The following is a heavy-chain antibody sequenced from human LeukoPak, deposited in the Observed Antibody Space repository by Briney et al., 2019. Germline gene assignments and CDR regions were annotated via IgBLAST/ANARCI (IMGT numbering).Heavy chain of an antibody. V-gene: IGHV4-59*08. CDR3: ARHLVGAALYYFDY. D-gene: IGHD2-15*01. J-gene: IGHJ4*02. CDR1: GGSISSYY. Sequence: KPSETLSLTCTVSGGSISSYYWSWIRQPPWKGLEWIGYIYYSGSTNYNPSLKSRVTISVDTSKNQFSLKLSSVTAADTAVYYCARHLVGAALYYFDYWGQGTLVTVSS. CDR2: IYYSGST.